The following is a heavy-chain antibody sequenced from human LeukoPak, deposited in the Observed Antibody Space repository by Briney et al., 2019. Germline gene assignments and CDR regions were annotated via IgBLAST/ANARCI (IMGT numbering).Heavy chain of an antibody. CDR2: IYTSGST. CDR3: VRAVCSSTSCYEDNWFDP. Sequence: SETLSLTCTVSGGSISSYYWSWIRQPAGKGLEWIGRIYTSGSTNYNPSLKSLVTMSVDTSKNQFSLKLSSVTAADTAVYYCVRAVCSSTSCYEDNWFDPWGQGTLVTVSS. CDR1: GGSISSYY. J-gene: IGHJ5*02. V-gene: IGHV4-4*07. D-gene: IGHD2-2*01.